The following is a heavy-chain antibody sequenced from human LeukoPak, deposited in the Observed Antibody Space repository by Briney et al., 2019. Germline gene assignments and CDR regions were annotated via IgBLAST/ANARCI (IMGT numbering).Heavy chain of an antibody. CDR2: IKQDGGEK. D-gene: IGHD2-8*01. Sequence: PGGSLRLSCAASGFTFSNYWMGWVRQAPGKGLEWVANIKQDGGEKYYVDSVKGRFTVSRDNAKNSLFLQMNSLRAEDTAVYYCARIGVTNAFDSWGQGTLVTVSP. CDR1: GFTFSNYW. J-gene: IGHJ4*02. V-gene: IGHV3-7*05. CDR3: ARIGVTNAFDS.